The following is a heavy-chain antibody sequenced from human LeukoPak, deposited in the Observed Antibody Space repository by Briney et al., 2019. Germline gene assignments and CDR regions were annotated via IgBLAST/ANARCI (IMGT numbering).Heavy chain of an antibody. J-gene: IGHJ3*02. D-gene: IGHD3-10*01. CDR3: ARDWVAGVPFDAFDI. Sequence: GGSLRPSCAASGFTLSSYWMSWVRQAPGKGLEWVANIKEDGSEKYYVDSAKGRFTISRDNAKNSLYLHMNSLTAEDTAMYYCARDWVAGVPFDAFDIWGQGTMVSVSS. V-gene: IGHV3-7*03. CDR1: GFTLSSYW. CDR2: IKEDGSEK.